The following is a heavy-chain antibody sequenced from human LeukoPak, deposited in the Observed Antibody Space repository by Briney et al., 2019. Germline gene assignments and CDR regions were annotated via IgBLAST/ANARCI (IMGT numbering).Heavy chain of an antibody. V-gene: IGHV5-51*01. CDR3: ARNLKRSRVHY. J-gene: IGHJ4*02. CDR1: GYSFTSYW. Sequence: GESLKISCKGSGYSFTSYWIGWVRQMPGKGLEWMGIIYPGYSDTRYSPSFQGQVTLSADKSISTAYLQWGSMQASDTAMYYCARNLKRSRVHYWGQKTLVSVSS. D-gene: IGHD2-2*01. CDR2: IYPGYSDT.